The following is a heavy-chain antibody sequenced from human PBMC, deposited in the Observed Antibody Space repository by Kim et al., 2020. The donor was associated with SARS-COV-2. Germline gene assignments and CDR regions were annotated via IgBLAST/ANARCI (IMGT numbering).Heavy chain of an antibody. J-gene: IGHJ6*02. V-gene: IGHV4-61*02. D-gene: IGHD5-18*01. CDR3: ARDGFPQLSKKNYGMDV. CDR1: GGSISSGSYY. Sequence: SETLSLTCTVSGGSISSGSYYWSWIRQPAGKGLEWIGRIYTSGSTNYNPSLKSRVTISVDTSKNQFSLKLSSVTAADTAVYYCARDGFPQLSKKNYGMDVWGQGTTVTVSS. CDR2: IYTSGST.